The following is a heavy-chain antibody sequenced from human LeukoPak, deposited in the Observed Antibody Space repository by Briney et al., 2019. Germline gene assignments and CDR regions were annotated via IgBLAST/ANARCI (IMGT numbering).Heavy chain of an antibody. Sequence: VASVKVSCKASSYTFTSYGISWVRQAPGQGLEWMGWISAYNGNTNYAQKLQGRVTMTTDTSTSTAYMELRSLRSDDTAVYYCARVSVVGATKDFDYWGQGTLVTVSS. CDR3: ARVSVVGATKDFDY. CDR1: SYTFTSYG. J-gene: IGHJ4*02. D-gene: IGHD1-26*01. CDR2: ISAYNGNT. V-gene: IGHV1-18*01.